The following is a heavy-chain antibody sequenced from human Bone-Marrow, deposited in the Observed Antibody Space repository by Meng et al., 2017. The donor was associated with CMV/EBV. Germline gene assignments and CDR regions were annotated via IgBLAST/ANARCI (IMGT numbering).Heavy chain of an antibody. CDR2: INDSGST. V-gene: IGHV4-38-2*01. D-gene: IGHD2-2*01. CDR3: VRHIIVVPARGYGVNV. Sequence: SETLSLTCRVSGHSISSDYFWGWVRQPPGKGLEWVGINDSGSTYNNPSLKSRVAISVDTSGTQFSLTLSSVTAADTAVYYCVRHIIVVPARGYGVNVWGQGTTVTVPS. CDR1: GHSISSDYF. J-gene: IGHJ6*02.